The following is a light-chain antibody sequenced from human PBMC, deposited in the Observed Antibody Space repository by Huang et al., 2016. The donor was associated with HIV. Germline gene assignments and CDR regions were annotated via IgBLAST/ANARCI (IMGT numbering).Light chain of an antibody. J-gene: IGKJ5*01. Sequence: DIQMTQSPSSLSAPVGDRVTITCQASQDIADYLNWYQQKPGKAPKLLIHTASNLETGVPSRFGGSGSGTHFTFTISRLQPEDIGAYYCQQYKNVPITFGQGTRLEIK. CDR2: TAS. V-gene: IGKV1-33*01. CDR3: QQYKNVPIT. CDR1: QDIADY.